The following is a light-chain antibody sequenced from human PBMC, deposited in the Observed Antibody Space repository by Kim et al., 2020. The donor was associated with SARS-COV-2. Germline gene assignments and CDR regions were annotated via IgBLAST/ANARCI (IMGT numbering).Light chain of an antibody. CDR2: GAS. V-gene: IGKV3-15*01. CDR1: QSISSN. Sequence: ETLMTQSPATLSLSPGERATLSCRASQSISSNFVWYQQNPARAPRLLIDGASTRATGVPARFSGSGSGTEFTLTVSSLQSEDFAVYYWQQYNNWPTFGGGTKLEIK. J-gene: IGKJ4*01. CDR3: QQYNNWPT.